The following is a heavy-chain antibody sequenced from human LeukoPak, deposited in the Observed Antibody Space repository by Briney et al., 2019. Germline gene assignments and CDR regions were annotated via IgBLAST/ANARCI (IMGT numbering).Heavy chain of an antibody. V-gene: IGHV3-11*01. Sequence: GGSLRLSCAASGFTFTDFYMSWIRQAPGKGLEWVSYITNSGTTIYYADSVKGRFTISRDNAKNSLYLQMNSLGTEDTALYYCAKVSGRQSFYYPMDVWGQGTTVAVSS. CDR2: ITNSGTTI. CDR3: AKVSGRQSFYYPMDV. CDR1: GFTFTDFY. J-gene: IGHJ6*02. D-gene: IGHD3-10*01.